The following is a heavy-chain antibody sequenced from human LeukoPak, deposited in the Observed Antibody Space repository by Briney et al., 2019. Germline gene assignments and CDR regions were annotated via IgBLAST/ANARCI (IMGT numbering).Heavy chain of an antibody. V-gene: IGHV3-21*01. CDR2: ISSSSSYI. J-gene: IGHJ6*02. CDR3: ARDGDGNGSGYGMDV. D-gene: IGHD6-19*01. CDR1: GFTFSSYS. Sequence: GGSLRLSCAASGFTFSSYSMNWVHQAPGKGLEWVSSISSSSSYIYYADSVKGRFTISRDNAKNSLYLQMNSLRAEDTAVYYCARDGDGNGSGYGMDVWGQGTTVTVSS.